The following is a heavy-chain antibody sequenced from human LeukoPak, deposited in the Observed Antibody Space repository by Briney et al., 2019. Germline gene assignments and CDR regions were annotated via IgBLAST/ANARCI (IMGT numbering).Heavy chain of an antibody. V-gene: IGHV1-18*01. CDR2: ISAYNGNT. D-gene: IGHD3-3*01. CDR3: ARDHRGYDFWSGPIGYYYMDV. CDR1: GYTFTSYG. J-gene: IGHJ6*03. Sequence: ASVKVSCKASGYTFTSYGISWVRQAPGQGLEWMGWISAYNGNTNYAQKLQGRVTMTTDTSTSTAYMELRSLRSDDTAVYYCARDHRGYDFWSGPIGYYYMDVWGKGTTVTVSS.